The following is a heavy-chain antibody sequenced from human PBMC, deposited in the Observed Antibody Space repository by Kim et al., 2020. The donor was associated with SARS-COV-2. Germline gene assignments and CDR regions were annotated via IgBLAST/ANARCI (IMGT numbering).Heavy chain of an antibody. Sequence: GGSLRLSCAASGFTFSSYSMNWVRQAPVKGLEWVSSISSSSSYIYYAYSVKGRFTISRDNAKNSLYLQMNSLRAEDTAVYYCAREGLLRSAFDIWGQGTMVTVSS. D-gene: IGHD1-26*01. CDR1: GFTFSSYS. CDR2: ISSSSSYI. J-gene: IGHJ3*02. CDR3: AREGLLRSAFDI. V-gene: IGHV3-21*01.